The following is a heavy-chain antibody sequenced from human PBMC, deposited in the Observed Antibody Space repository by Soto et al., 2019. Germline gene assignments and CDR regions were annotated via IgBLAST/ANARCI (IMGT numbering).Heavy chain of an antibody. D-gene: IGHD1-1*01. CDR3: AKDSRDGYNYV. J-gene: IGHJ4*02. CDR1: GFTFNNYG. Sequence: QVQLVESGGGVVQSGRSLRLSCAASGFTFNNYGMHWVRQAPGKGLAWVEVISSDGSNKYYADSVKGRFTISRDNSKDSLYLQMNSLRPEDTALYYCAKDSRDGYNYVWGQGTLVTVSS. CDR2: ISSDGSNK. V-gene: IGHV3-30*18.